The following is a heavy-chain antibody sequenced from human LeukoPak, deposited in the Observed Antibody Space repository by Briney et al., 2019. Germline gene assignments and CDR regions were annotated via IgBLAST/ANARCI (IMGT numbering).Heavy chain of an antibody. J-gene: IGHJ3*02. V-gene: IGHV3-72*01. CDR2: TRNKANSYTT. Sequence: GGSLRLSCAASGFTFSDHYMDWVRRAPGKGLEWVGRTRNKANSYTTEYAASVKGRFTISRDDSKNSLFLQMNSLKTEDTAVYYCARSRDYYDSSGYQDAFDIWGQGTMVTVSS. D-gene: IGHD3-22*01. CDR3: ARSRDYYDSSGYQDAFDI. CDR1: GFTFSDHY.